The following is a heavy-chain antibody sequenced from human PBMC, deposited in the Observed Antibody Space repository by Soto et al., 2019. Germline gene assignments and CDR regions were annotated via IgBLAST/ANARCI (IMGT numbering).Heavy chain of an antibody. CDR3: ARIRENYLYGMDV. V-gene: IGHV2-70*11. D-gene: IGHD3-10*01. J-gene: IGHJ6*02. Sequence: PTLVNPTQTLTLTCTFSGFSLSTSRMCVSWIRPPPGKALEWLARIDWDDDKYYSTSLKTRLTISKDTSKNQVVLTMTNMDPVDTATYYCARIRENYLYGMDVWGQGTTVTVSS. CDR1: GFSLSTSRMC. CDR2: IDWDDDK.